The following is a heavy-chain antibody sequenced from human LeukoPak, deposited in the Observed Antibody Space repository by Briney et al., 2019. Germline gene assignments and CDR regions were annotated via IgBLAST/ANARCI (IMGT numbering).Heavy chain of an antibody. D-gene: IGHD3-3*01. CDR3: AKGVRWLLSIRDAFDI. CDR2: ISSSSSTI. V-gene: IGHV3-48*01. J-gene: IGHJ3*02. Sequence: GGSLRLSCAASGFTFSSYSMNWVRQAPGKGLEWVSYISSSSSTIYYADSVKGRFTISRDNAKNSLYLQMNSLRAEDTAVYYCAKGVRWLLSIRDAFDIWGQGTMVTVSS. CDR1: GFTFSSYS.